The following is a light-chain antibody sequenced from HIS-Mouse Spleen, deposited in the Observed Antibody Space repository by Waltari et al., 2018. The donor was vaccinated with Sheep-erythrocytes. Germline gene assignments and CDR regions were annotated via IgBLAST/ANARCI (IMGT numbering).Light chain of an antibody. CDR3: QAWDSSIVV. CDR2: QDT. J-gene: IGLJ2*01. Sequence: SSELTQPPSVSVSPGQTASITCSGDHLGAKYACWYQQKPGQSPVLVIYQDTKRPSGIPERFSGSNSGNTATLTISGTQAMDEADYYCQAWDSSIVVFGGGTKLTVL. CDR1: HLGAKY. V-gene: IGLV3-1*01.